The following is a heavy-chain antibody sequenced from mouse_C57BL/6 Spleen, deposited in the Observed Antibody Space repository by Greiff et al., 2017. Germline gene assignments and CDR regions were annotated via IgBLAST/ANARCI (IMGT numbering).Heavy chain of an antibody. CDR3: AMIYYDYDGRDAMDY. Sequence: VMLVESGPGLVAPSQSLSITCTVSGFSLTSYGVHWVRQPPGKGLEWLVVIWSDGSTTYNSALKSRLSISKDNSKSQVFLKMNSLHTDDTAMYYCAMIYYDYDGRDAMDYWGQGTSVTVSS. D-gene: IGHD2-4*01. CDR2: IWSDGST. V-gene: IGHV2-6*03. CDR1: GFSLTSYG. J-gene: IGHJ4*01.